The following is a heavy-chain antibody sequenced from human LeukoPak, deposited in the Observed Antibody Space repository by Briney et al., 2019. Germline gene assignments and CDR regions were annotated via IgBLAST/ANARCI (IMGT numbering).Heavy chain of an antibody. CDR3: ARLWYYDSSGHHQGGD. CDR2: IYPGDSDT. D-gene: IGHD3-22*01. V-gene: IGHV5-51*01. CDR1: GYSFTSYW. Sequence: GESLKISCKGSGYSFTSYWIGWVRQMPGKGLEWMGIIYPGDSDTRYSPSFQGQVTISADKSISTAYLQWSSLKASDTAMYYCARLWYYDSSGHHQGGDWGQGALVTVSS. J-gene: IGHJ4*02.